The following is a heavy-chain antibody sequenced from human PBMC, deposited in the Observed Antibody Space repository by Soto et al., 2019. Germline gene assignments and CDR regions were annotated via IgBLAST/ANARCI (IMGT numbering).Heavy chain of an antibody. CDR3: ARVQGYGDYVDAFDI. D-gene: IGHD4-17*01. Sequence: EVQLVETGGGLIQPGGSLRLSCAASGFTVTSNYMSWVRQAPGKGLEWVSVLYSGGTTYCADSVKGRFTISRDNSKNTLYLQMNNLRAEDTAVYYCARVQGYGDYVDAFDIWGQGTMVTVSS. J-gene: IGHJ3*02. V-gene: IGHV3-53*02. CDR2: LYSGGTT. CDR1: GFTVTSNY.